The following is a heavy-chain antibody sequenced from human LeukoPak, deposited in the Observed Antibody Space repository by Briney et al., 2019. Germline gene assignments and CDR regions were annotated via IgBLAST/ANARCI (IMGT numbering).Heavy chain of an antibody. D-gene: IGHD1-1*01. CDR1: GGSFSGYY. V-gene: IGHV4-34*01. CDR2: INHSGST. Sequence: SETLSLTCAVYGGSFSGYYWSWIRQPPGKGLEWIGEINHSGSTNYNPSLKSRVTISVDTSNNQFSLKLSSVTAADTAVYYCARRKGYVGWFDPWGQGTLVTVSS. J-gene: IGHJ5*02. CDR3: ARRKGYVGWFDP.